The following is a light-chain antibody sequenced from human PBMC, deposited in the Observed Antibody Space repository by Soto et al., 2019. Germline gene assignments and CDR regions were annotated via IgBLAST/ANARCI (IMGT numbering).Light chain of an antibody. CDR3: QEYNDWPPGPLT. Sequence: EIVMTQPPATLSVSPGERATLSCRASQSVSSNLAWYQHKPGQSPRLLIYGASTRAAGIPARFSGSGSGTEFTLTISSLQSEDFAVYYCQEYNDWPPGPLTFGGGTKVEIK. CDR1: QSVSSN. CDR2: GAS. J-gene: IGKJ4*01. V-gene: IGKV3-15*01.